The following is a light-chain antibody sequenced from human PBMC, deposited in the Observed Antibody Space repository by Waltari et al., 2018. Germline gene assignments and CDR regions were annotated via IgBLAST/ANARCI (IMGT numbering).Light chain of an antibody. CDR3: AAWDDSLGVWT. CDR1: SSNIGNNY. J-gene: IGLJ2*01. CDR2: ANE. Sequence: QSVLTQPPSASGTHGQRVTISCSGSSSNIGNNYVYGHQQLPGTAPKLLIAANEQRPSGVPDRFSGSKSGTSASLAISGLRSEDEADYYCAAWDDSLGVWTFGGGTKLTVL. V-gene: IGLV1-47*01.